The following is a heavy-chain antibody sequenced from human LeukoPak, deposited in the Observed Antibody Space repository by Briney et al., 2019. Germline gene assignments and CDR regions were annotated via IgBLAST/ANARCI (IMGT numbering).Heavy chain of an antibody. CDR3: AELGITMIGGV. V-gene: IGHV3-7*01. Sequence: GGSLRLSCAASGFTFRSYWMSWVRQAPGKGLEWVAIIKRDGSEKYYVDSVKGRFTISRDNAKNSLYLQMNSLRAEDTAVYYCAELGITMIGGVWGKGTTVTISS. CDR2: IKRDGSEK. CDR1: GFTFRSYW. D-gene: IGHD3-10*02. J-gene: IGHJ6*04.